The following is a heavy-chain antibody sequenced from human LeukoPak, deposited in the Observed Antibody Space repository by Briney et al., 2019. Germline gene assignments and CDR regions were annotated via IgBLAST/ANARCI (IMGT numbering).Heavy chain of an antibody. Sequence: PGGSLRLSCPASGFTVSSNYITWVRPAPPKGLAWVSVGYSGVRTYSAPSVKGRFTISSANSKNTLYLQMNSLRAEDTAVYYWARGEYYYDSSGCYQFYYFDYWGQGTLVTVSS. J-gene: IGHJ4*02. CDR1: GFTVSSNY. D-gene: IGHD3-22*01. CDR3: ARGEYYYDSSGCYQFYYFDY. CDR2: GYSGVRT. V-gene: IGHV3-53*01.